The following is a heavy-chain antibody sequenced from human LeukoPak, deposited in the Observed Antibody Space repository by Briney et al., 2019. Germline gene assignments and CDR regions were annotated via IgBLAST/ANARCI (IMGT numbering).Heavy chain of an antibody. CDR1: GGSISSGDYY. CDR3: AREGDCSSTSCPDIDAFDI. D-gene: IGHD2-2*01. J-gene: IGHJ3*02. CDR2: IYYSGST. Sequence: SETLSLTCTVSGGSISSGDYYWSWTRQPPGKGLEWIGYIYYSGSTYYNPSLKSRVTISVDTSKNQFSLKLSSVTAADTAVYYCAREGDCSSTSCPDIDAFDIWGQGTMVTVSS. V-gene: IGHV4-30-4*08.